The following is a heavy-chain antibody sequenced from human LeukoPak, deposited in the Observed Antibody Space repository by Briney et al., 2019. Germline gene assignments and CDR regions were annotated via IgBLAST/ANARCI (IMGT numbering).Heavy chain of an antibody. CDR3: ARGGRYDPRGHYEDFFFDS. V-gene: IGHV7-4-1*02. D-gene: IGHD3-22*01. CDR2: INTNTGNP. Sequence: ASVKVSCKASGYTFTNYALNWVRQAPGQGLEWMGWINTNTGNPTYVQGFAGRVVFSLDTSVSTAYLQISSLKAEDTAVYYCARGGRYDPRGHYEDFFFDSWGQGTLVTVSS. J-gene: IGHJ4*02. CDR1: GYTFTNYA.